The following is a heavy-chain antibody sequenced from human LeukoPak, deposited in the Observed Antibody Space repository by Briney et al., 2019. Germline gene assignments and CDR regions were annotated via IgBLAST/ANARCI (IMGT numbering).Heavy chain of an antibody. V-gene: IGHV3-7*01. CDR2: IKQDESEI. Sequence: GGSLRLSCAASGFTFSSAWMNWVRQAPGKGLEWVANIKQDESEIYYVGSAKGRFTISRGNAKSSLYLQMNSLRAEDTAMYYCVRVDNSGYLDFWGQGTLVTVSS. D-gene: IGHD3-22*01. J-gene: IGHJ4*02. CDR1: GFTFSSAW. CDR3: VRVDNSGYLDF.